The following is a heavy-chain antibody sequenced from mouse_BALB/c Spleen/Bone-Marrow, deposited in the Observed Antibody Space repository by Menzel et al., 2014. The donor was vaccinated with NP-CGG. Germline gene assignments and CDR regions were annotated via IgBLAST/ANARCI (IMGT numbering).Heavy chain of an antibody. J-gene: IGHJ1*01. Sequence: VQLVESGAELMKPGASVKISCKATGYTFSSYWIEWVKQRPGHGLEWIEEILPGSGSTNYNEKFKGKATFTADTSSNTAYMQLSSLTSEDSAVYYCAREDGLWYFDVWGAGTTVTDSS. D-gene: IGHD1-1*01. CDR2: ILPGSGST. CDR1: GYTFSSYW. CDR3: AREDGLWYFDV. V-gene: IGHV1-9*01.